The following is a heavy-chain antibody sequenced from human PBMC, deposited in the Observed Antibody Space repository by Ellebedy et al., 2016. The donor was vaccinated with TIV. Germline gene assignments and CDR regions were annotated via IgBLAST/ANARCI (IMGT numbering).Heavy chain of an antibody. Sequence: MPSETLSLTCAVYGGSFSGYYWSWIRQPPGKGLEWIGEINHSGSTNYNSSLKSRVTISVDTSKNQFSLKLSSVTAADTAVYYCARVVVPAAMYLRYYYYGMDVWGQGTTVTVSS. CDR3: ARVVVPAAMYLRYYYYGMDV. CDR2: INHSGST. CDR1: GGSFSGYY. D-gene: IGHD2-2*01. J-gene: IGHJ6*02. V-gene: IGHV4-34*01.